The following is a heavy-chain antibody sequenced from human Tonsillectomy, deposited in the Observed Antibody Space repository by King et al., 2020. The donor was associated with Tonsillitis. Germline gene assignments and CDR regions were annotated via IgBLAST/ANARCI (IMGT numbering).Heavy chain of an antibody. CDR1: GGSISSGGYW. CDR2: IYYSGST. Sequence: QLQESGPGLVKPSETLSLTCTVSGGSISSGGYWWGWIRQPPGKGLEWIVSIYYSGSTHYNPSLMSRVTISVDTSKNQFSLRLSSVTAADTAVYHCARQVGSGRWNFDLWGRGTLVTVSS. J-gene: IGHJ2*01. V-gene: IGHV4-39*01. D-gene: IGHD6-19*01. CDR3: ARQVGSGRWNFDL.